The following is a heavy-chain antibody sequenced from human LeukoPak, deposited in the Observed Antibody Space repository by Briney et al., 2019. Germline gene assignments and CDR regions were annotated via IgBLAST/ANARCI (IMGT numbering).Heavy chain of an antibody. J-gene: IGHJ4*02. CDR1: GGSISSSSYY. D-gene: IGHD4-17*01. V-gene: IGHV4-30-4*08. CDR3: ARVPWTTVKY. CDR2: IYYSGST. Sequence: SETLSLTCTVSGGSISSSSYYWSWIRQPPGKGLEWIGYIYYSGSTYYNPSLKSRVTISVDTSKNQFSLKLSSVTAADTAVYYCARVPWTTVKYWGQGTLVTVSS.